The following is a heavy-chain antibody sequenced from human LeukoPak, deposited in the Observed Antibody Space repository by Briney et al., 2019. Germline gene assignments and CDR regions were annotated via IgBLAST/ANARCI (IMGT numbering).Heavy chain of an antibody. Sequence: ASVKVSCKASGYTFTSHGISWVRQAPGQGLERMGWISAYNGNTNYAQKLQGRVTMTTDTSTSTAYMELGSLRSDDTAVYYCARDHLPYYYDSSGYQGFDPWGQGTLVTVSS. V-gene: IGHV1-18*01. J-gene: IGHJ5*02. CDR1: GYTFTSHG. D-gene: IGHD3-22*01. CDR3: ARDHLPYYYDSSGYQGFDP. CDR2: ISAYNGNT.